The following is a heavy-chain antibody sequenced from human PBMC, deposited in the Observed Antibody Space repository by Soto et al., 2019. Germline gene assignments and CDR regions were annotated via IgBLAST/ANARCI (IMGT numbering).Heavy chain of an antibody. V-gene: IGHV4-34*01. CDR1: PGSFGGFY. CDR2: ISQPEAT. J-gene: IGHJ4*01. Sequence: PSVTRSLTCFVYPGSFGGFYWSWVRQSPGKGLEWIGEISQPEATAYSPSLKSRGSISADTSKKQFSLTWTSVIAAVTGVFYCVHSPNVAVDHWGDGTRVT. D-gene: IGHD2-15*01. CDR3: VHSPNVAVDH.